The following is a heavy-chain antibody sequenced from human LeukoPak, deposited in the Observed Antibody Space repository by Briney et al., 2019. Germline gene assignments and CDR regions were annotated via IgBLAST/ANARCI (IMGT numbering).Heavy chain of an antibody. Sequence: GGFLRLSCAASGFTFSCCSMNRVRQAPGKGLEWVSSFSSSSSYIYYADSVKGRFRNARDNAKNSLYLQQNSLRAEDTDVYYCARRGYDFWSGYYTGIGGPAFWGQGALVTVSS. J-gene: IGHJ1*01. CDR1: GFTFSCCS. V-gene: IGHV3-21*01. CDR3: ARRGYDFWSGYYTGIGGPAF. CDR2: FSSSSSYI. D-gene: IGHD3-3*01.